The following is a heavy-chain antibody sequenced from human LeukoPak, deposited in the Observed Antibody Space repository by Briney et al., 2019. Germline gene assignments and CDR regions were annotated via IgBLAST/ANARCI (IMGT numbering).Heavy chain of an antibody. Sequence: KPSETLSLTCAVYGGSFSGYYWSWIRQPPGKGLEWIGEINHSGSTNYNPSLKSRVTISVDTSKNQFSLKLSSVTAADTAVYYCARNRGTANWFDPWGQGTLVTVSS. D-gene: IGHD1-14*01. CDR3: ARNRGTANWFDP. CDR1: GGSFSGYY. CDR2: INHSGST. J-gene: IGHJ5*02. V-gene: IGHV4-34*09.